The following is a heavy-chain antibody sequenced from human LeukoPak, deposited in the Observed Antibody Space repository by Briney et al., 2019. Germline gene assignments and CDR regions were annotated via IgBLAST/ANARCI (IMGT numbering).Heavy chain of an antibody. V-gene: IGHV1-46*01. CDR1: GYTFTSYY. D-gene: IGHD3-22*01. J-gene: IGHJ4*02. CDR3: ARDRLYYDSSGNFDY. CDR2: INPSGGST. Sequence: ASVKVSCKASGYTFTSYYMHWVRQAPGQGLEWMGIINPSGGSTSYAQKFQGRVTITRDTSTSTVYMELSSLRSEDTAVYYCARDRLYYDSSGNFDYWGQGTLVTVSS.